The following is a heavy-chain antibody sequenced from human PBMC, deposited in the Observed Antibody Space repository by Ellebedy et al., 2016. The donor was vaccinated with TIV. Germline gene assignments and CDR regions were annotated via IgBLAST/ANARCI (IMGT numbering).Heavy chain of an antibody. D-gene: IGHD5-12*01. J-gene: IGHJ6*03. CDR1: GFTFSSYG. CDR2: ISYDGSNK. V-gene: IGHV3-30*18. CDR3: AKEFYSGYDTGWGYMDV. Sequence: GESLKISXAASGFTFSSYGMHWVRQAPGKGLEWVAVISYDGSNKYYADSVKGRFTISRDNSKNTLYLQMNSLRAEDTAVYYCAKEFYSGYDTGWGYMDVWGKGTTVTVSS.